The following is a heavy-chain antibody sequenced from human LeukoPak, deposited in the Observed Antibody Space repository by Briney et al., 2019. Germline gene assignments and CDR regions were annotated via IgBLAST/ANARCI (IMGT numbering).Heavy chain of an antibody. J-gene: IGHJ6*04. D-gene: IGHD3-3*01. Sequence: PGGSLRLSCAASGFTFSDYYMSWIRQAPGKGLEWVSYISSSGTSIYYADSVKGRFTISRDNAKNSLYLQMNSLRAEDTAVYYCARVRGAAYYDFWSPLDVWGKGTTVTVSS. CDR1: GFTFSDYY. CDR2: ISSSGTSI. CDR3: ARVRGAAYYDFWSPLDV. V-gene: IGHV3-11*04.